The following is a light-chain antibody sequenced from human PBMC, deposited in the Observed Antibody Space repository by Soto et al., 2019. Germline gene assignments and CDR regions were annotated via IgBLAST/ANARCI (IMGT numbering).Light chain of an antibody. CDR1: QGIRND. V-gene: IGKV1-17*01. CDR2: DAF. Sequence: DIQMTQSPSSLSASVGDRVTITCRASQGIRNDLGWYQQKSGKAPKRLIYDAFTLESGVPSRFSGGGSGTEFTLTITSLQPEDFATYYCLQWNTLPLTFGPGTKVDIK. CDR3: LQWNTLPLT. J-gene: IGKJ3*01.